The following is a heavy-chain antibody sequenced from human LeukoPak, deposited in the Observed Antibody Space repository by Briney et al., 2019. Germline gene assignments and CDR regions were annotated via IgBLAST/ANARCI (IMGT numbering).Heavy chain of an antibody. V-gene: IGHV4-59*01. D-gene: IGHD5-24*01. CDR3: AGDYKTLAY. J-gene: IGHJ4*02. CDR1: GGYISSYY. Sequence: SETLSLTCTVSGGYISSYYWSWIRQPPGKGLEWIGYIYNSGSTNYNPSLKSRVTISEDTSKNQFSLKLSSVTAADTAVYYCAGDYKTLAYWGQGTLVTVSS. CDR2: IYNSGST.